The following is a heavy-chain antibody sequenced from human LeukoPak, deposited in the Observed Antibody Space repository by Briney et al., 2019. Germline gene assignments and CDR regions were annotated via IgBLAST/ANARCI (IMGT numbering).Heavy chain of an antibody. CDR1: GFTFSSYW. Sequence: GGSLRLSCAASGFTFSSYWMHWVRQAPGKGLVWVSRIKSDGSVTSYADSVKGRFTISRDNAKNSLYLQMNSLRAEDTAVYYCARGGDYYYYYMDVWGKGTTVTISS. V-gene: IGHV3-74*01. J-gene: IGHJ6*03. CDR3: ARGGDYYYYYMDV. CDR2: IKSDGSVT.